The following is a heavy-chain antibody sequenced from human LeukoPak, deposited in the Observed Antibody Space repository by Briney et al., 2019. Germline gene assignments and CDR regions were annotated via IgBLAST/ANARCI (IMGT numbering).Heavy chain of an antibody. J-gene: IGHJ4*02. Sequence: GGSLRLSCAASGFTFSNYWMSWVRQAPGKGLEWVANIKHDGSEKYYVDSVKGRFTISRDNSKNTLSLQMNSLKTEDTAVYYCARDEGTTRPDYFDYWGQGTLVTVSS. CDR2: IKHDGSEK. D-gene: IGHD6-6*01. V-gene: IGHV3-7*01. CDR1: GFTFSNYW. CDR3: ARDEGTTRPDYFDY.